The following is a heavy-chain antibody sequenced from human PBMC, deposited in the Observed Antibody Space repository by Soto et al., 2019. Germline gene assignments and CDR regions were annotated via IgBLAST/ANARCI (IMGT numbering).Heavy chain of an antibody. J-gene: IGHJ6*02. CDR1: GFTFSSYD. Sequence: EVQLVESGGGLVQPGGSLRLSCAASGFTFSSYDMHWVRQATGKGLEWVSAIGTAGDTYYPGSVKGRLTISRENAKNSLYLQMNSLRAEDTAVYYCAREGYGDYFFYYGMDVWCQGTTVTVSS. CDR2: IGTAGDT. V-gene: IGHV3-13*01. D-gene: IGHD4-17*01. CDR3: AREGYGDYFFYYGMDV.